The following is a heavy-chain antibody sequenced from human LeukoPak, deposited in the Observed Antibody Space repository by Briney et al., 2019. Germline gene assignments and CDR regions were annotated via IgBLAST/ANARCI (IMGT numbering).Heavy chain of an antibody. CDR1: GGSISSYY. V-gene: IGHV4-59*01. Sequence: SETLSLTCTVSGGSISSYYWSWIRQPPGKGLEWIGYIYYSGSTNYNPSLKSRVTISVDTSKNQFSLKLSSVTAADTAVYYCARGSRVPKIYYYYYMDVWGKGTTVTVSS. D-gene: IGHD1-1*01. CDR3: ARGSRVPKIYYYYYMDV. J-gene: IGHJ6*03. CDR2: IYYSGST.